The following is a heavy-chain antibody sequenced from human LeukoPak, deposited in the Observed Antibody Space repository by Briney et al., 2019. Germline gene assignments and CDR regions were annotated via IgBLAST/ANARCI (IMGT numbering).Heavy chain of an antibody. V-gene: IGHV4-59*01. D-gene: IGHD4-23*01. CDR1: GGSISSYQ. CDR3: ARVVVDCSGNFIKYFFDY. J-gene: IGHJ4*02. CDR2: IYYSGSA. Sequence: PAETLSLTCTVSGGSISSYQWSWIRQPPGKGLEWIGNIYYSGSANYNPSLKSRVTISVDTSKNQFSLKLSPVTAADTAVYYCARVVVDCSGNFIKYFFDYWGQGTLVTVSS.